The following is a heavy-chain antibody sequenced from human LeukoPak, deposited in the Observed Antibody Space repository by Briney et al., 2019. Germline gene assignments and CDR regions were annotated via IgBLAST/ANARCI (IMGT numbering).Heavy chain of an antibody. J-gene: IGHJ4*02. Sequence: SETLSLTCTVSGGSISSYYWGWIRQPPGKGLEWIGSIYYNGNTYYNPSLKSRVTISVDTSKNQFSLKLTPVTAADTAVYYCRVAVAGTNFDYWGQGTLVTVSS. V-gene: IGHV4-39*07. CDR1: GGSISSYY. D-gene: IGHD6-19*01. CDR3: RVAVAGTNFDY. CDR2: IYYNGNT.